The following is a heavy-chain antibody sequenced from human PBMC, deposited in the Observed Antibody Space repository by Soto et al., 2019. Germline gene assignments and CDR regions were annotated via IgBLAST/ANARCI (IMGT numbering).Heavy chain of an antibody. J-gene: IGHJ4*02. CDR3: AASEAARPDH. CDR2: IDPSDSYT. CDR1: VYSFTSYW. D-gene: IGHD6-6*01. Sequence: GESLKIACKGSVYSFTSYWISWVRQMPGKGLEWMGRIDPSDSYTNYSPSFQGHVTISADKSISTAYLQWSSLKASDTAMYYCAASEAARPDHWGQGTLVTVSS. V-gene: IGHV5-10-1*01.